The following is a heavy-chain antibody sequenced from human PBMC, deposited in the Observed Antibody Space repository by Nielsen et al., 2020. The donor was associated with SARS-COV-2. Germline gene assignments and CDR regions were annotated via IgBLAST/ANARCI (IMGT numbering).Heavy chain of an antibody. CDR1: GFTVSTNY. CDR2: ISSSSSYI. D-gene: IGHD5-12*01. V-gene: IGHV3-21*01. CDR3: ATTTWIPYYFDY. Sequence: GSLKISCAASGFTVSTNYMSWVRQAPGKGLEWVSSISSSSSYIYYADSVKGRFTISRDNAKNSLHLQMNSLRAEDTAVYYCATTTWIPYYFDYWGQGTLVTVSS. J-gene: IGHJ4*02.